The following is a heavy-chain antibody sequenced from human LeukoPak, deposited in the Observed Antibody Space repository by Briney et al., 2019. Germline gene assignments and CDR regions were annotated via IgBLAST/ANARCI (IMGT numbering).Heavy chain of an antibody. Sequence: GGSLRLSCAAFGFTFSDHYMDWVRQAPGKGLEGVAVISYDESNKYYGDSVQGRFTISRDNSKNTLYLQMNSLRPEDTAVYYCARGSYYYASGSYFWGQGTLVTVSS. J-gene: IGHJ4*02. V-gene: IGHV3-30*03. D-gene: IGHD3-10*01. CDR1: GFTFSDHY. CDR3: ARGSYYYASGSYF. CDR2: ISYDESNK.